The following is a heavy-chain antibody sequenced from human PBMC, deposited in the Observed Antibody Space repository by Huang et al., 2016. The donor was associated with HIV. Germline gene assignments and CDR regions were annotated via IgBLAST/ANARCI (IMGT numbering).Heavy chain of an antibody. CDR2: IGGNSGDI. V-gene: IGHV3-9*01. CDR1: GFAFSQYA. Sequence: VQLVESGGGLVQPGWSLGLSCAASGFAFSQYAVHWVRQSRGKGLGWVSGIGGNSGDIAYAASVRGRFVISRDNAKKSLYLKMNGLRLEDTALYFCVIMDDYFDYWGQGVLVGVSS. CDR3: VIMDDYFDY. J-gene: IGHJ4*02. D-gene: IGHD2-8*01.